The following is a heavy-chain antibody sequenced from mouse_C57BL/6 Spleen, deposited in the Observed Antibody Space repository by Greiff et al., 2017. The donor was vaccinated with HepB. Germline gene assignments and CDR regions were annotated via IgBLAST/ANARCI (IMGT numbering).Heavy chain of an antibody. CDR3: ARQLLRCPRAMDD. CDR2: IDPSDSET. V-gene: IGHV1-52*01. Sequence: QVQLKQPGAELVRPGSSVKLSCKASGYTFTSYWMHWVKQRPIQGLEWIGNIDPSDSETHYNQKFKDKATLTVDKSSSTAYMQLSSLTSEDSAVYYCARQLLRCPRAMDDWGKGTSVTVSS. D-gene: IGHD1-1*01. CDR1: GYTFTSYW. J-gene: IGHJ4*01.